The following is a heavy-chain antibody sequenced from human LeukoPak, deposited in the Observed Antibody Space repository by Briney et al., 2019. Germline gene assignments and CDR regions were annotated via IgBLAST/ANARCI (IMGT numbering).Heavy chain of an antibody. CDR3: ARDPDRSGWSTFEY. V-gene: IGHV3-7*01. Sequence: GGSLRLSCAASGFTFSSYWMSWVRQAPGKGLEWVANIKPDGSDKYYVDSVKGRFTISRDNAKNTLYLQMNSLRAEDTAVYYCARDPDRSGWSTFEYWGQGTLVTVSS. CDR2: IKPDGSDK. J-gene: IGHJ4*02. CDR1: GFTFSSYW. D-gene: IGHD6-19*01.